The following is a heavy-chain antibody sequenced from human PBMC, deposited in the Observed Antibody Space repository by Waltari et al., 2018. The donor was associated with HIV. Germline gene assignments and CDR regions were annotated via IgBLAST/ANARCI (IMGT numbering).Heavy chain of an antibody. CDR3: AKRHGSERNSGWIFDS. V-gene: IGHV3-9*01. CDR1: GLMFDDYA. D-gene: IGHD6-19*01. CDR2: ISWNSDRM. Sequence: EVQLVESGGGLVQPGRSLRLSCAASGLMFDDYAMHWVRQAPGEGLEWVSGISWNSDRMDYADSVKGRFTISRDSAKKSLFLQMNSLRADDTAFYYCAKRHGSERNSGWIFDSWGQGTLVTVSS. J-gene: IGHJ4*02.